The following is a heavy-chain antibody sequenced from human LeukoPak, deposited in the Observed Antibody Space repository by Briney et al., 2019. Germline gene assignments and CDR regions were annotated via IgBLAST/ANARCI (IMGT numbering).Heavy chain of an antibody. J-gene: IGHJ6*03. Sequence: SETLSLTCAVYGGSFSDYSWTWIRQAPGEGLEWIGKISHNGGTNHNPSLGSRVIMSVDTSKNQFSLKVSSVTAADTAVYYCARVAYRYSINDWSRTGLGAYATKYYYYMDVWGKGTTVTVSS. CDR3: ARVAYRYSINDWSRTGLGAYATKYYYYMDV. D-gene: IGHD3-9*01. CDR2: ISHNGGT. CDR1: GGSFSDYS. V-gene: IGHV4-34*01.